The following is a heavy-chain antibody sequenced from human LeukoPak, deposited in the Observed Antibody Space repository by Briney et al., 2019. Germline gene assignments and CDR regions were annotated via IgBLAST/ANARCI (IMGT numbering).Heavy chain of an antibody. V-gene: IGHV3-74*01. CDR1: GFSFSDYY. D-gene: IGHD5-24*01. J-gene: IGHJ4*02. CDR2: INMDGSIT. Sequence: PGGSLRLSCAASGFSFSDYYMSWIRQAPGKGLVWVSRINMDGSITSYADSVKGRFTISRDNAKNTLYLQMNSLRAEDTAVYYCGLEMATTIRDYWGQGTLVTVSS. CDR3: GLEMATTIRDY.